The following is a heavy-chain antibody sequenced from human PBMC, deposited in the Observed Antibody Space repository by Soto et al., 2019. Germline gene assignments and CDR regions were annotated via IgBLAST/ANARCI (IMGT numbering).Heavy chain of an antibody. CDR1: GFTVSSNY. J-gene: IGHJ4*02. V-gene: IGHV3-66*01. D-gene: IGHD4-17*01. CDR2: IYSGGST. CDR3: ARDSDYGDYVYY. Sequence: EVQLVESGGGLVQPGGSLRHSCAASGFTVSSNYMSWVRQAPGKGLEWVSVIYSGGSTYYADSVKGRFTISRDNSKNTLYLQMNSLRAEDTAVYYCARDSDYGDYVYYWGQGTLVTVSS.